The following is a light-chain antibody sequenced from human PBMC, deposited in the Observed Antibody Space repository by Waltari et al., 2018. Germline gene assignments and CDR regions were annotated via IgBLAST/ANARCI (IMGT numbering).Light chain of an antibody. V-gene: IGKV1-5*03. CDR3: QQYHDYPFT. Sequence: DIQMTQSPATLSASVGDRVTITSRASQSISPWLAWYQQKPGKAPTLLISRSSFLDDGVPSRFSGSGSETDFTLTISSLQPDDFATYYCQQYHDYPFTFGQGTKLDIK. CDR2: RSS. J-gene: IGKJ2*01. CDR1: QSISPW.